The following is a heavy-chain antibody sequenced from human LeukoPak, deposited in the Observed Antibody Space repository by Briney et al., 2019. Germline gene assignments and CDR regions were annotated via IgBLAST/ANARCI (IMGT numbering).Heavy chain of an antibody. D-gene: IGHD5-24*01. CDR2: IYYSRST. CDR3: ATPNPGDAGVPIY. Sequence: SETLSLTCTVSGGSISSFYWSWIRQPPGKGLEWIGYIYYSRSTDYNPSLKSRVTMSVDTSKNQLSLELSSGTAADTAIYYCATPNPGDAGVPIYWGQGILVTVSS. V-gene: IGHV4-59*08. J-gene: IGHJ4*02. CDR1: GGSISSFY.